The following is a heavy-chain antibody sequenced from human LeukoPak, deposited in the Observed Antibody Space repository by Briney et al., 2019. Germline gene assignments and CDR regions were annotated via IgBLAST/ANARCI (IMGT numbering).Heavy chain of an antibody. J-gene: IGHJ4*02. CDR2: ISSSSSYI. CDR3: ARDSLTYYYDSSGHAY. V-gene: IGHV3-21*01. CDR1: GFTFSSYS. D-gene: IGHD3-22*01. Sequence: AGGSLRLSCAASGFTFSSYSMNWVRQAPGKGLEWVSSISSSSSYIYYADSVKGRFTISRDNAKNSLYLQMNSLRAEDTAVYYCARDSLTYYYDSSGHAYWGQGTLVTVSS.